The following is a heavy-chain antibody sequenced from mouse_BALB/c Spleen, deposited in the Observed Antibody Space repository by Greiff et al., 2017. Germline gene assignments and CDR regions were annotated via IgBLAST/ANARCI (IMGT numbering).Heavy chain of an antibody. J-gene: IGHJ3*01. CDR2: ISSGGSYT. Sequence: EVKLMESGGGLVKPGGSLKLSCAASGFTFSSYTMSWVRQTPEKRLEWVATISSGGSYTYYPDSVKGRFTISRDNAKNTLYLQMSSLKSEDTAMYYCTRGGYDYDGFAYWGQGTLVTVSA. D-gene: IGHD2-4*01. CDR1: GFTFSSYT. V-gene: IGHV5-6-4*01. CDR3: TRGGYDYDGFAY.